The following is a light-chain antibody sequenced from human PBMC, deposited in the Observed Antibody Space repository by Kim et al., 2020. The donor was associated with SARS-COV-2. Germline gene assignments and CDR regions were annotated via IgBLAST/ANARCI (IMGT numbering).Light chain of an antibody. CDR2: YVS. CDR1: SSDIGAYNY. CDR3: SSYTTSNAWV. V-gene: IGLV2-14*03. J-gene: IGLJ3*02. Sequence: GQSITLSCTGTSSDIGAYNYVSWCQQHPGKAPKLMIFYVSKRPSGVSSRFSGSKSANTASLTISGLQAEDEADYYCSSYTTSNAWVFGGGTKVTVL.